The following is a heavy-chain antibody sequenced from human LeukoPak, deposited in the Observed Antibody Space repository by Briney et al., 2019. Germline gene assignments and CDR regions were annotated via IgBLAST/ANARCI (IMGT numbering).Heavy chain of an antibody. CDR3: ARAYYYDSSGYADYMDV. Sequence: GGSLRLSCAASGFTFDDYGMSWVRQAPGKGLEWVANIKGDESEKYYVDSVKGRFTISRDNAKNSLYLQMNSLRAEDTAVYYCARAYYYDSSGYADYMDVWGKGTTVTISS. V-gene: IGHV3-7*01. J-gene: IGHJ6*03. CDR2: IKGDESEK. CDR1: GFTFDDYG. D-gene: IGHD3-22*01.